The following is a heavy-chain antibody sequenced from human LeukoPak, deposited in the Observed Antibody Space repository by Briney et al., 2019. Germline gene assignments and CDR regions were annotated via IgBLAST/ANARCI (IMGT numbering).Heavy chain of an antibody. Sequence: PGGSLRLSCAASGFTFSTYGMHWVRQAPGKGLEWVALISYDGSNEYYADSVKGRFSISRDNSKNAVYLQMNSLRGEDTAVYYCGKYRRHYSDYHHYGMDVWGKGTTVSVSS. J-gene: IGHJ6*04. CDR2: ISYDGSNE. V-gene: IGHV3-30*18. D-gene: IGHD4-11*01. CDR3: GKYRRHYSDYHHYGMDV. CDR1: GFTFSTYG.